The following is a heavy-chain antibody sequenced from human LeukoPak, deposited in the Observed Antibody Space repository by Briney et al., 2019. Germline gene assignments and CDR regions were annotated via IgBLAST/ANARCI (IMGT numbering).Heavy chain of an antibody. Sequence: PPGSLRPACVASGFILSNYAMSWVRHAPGKVLGWDSAAGGRDAGTFHGGSVKGWLTVSRDAPKNTLYLGMNTLGVEDTAVYYCAKWGDYDIWTGYYDSDYWGHGTLVTVSS. J-gene: IGHJ4*01. CDR3: AKWGDYDIWTGYYDSDY. V-gene: IGHV3-23*02. CDR1: GFILSNYA. CDR2: AGGRDAGT. D-gene: IGHD3-9*01.